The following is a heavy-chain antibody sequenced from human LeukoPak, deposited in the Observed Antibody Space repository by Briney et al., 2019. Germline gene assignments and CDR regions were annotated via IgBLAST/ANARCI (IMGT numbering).Heavy chain of an antibody. Sequence: GGSLRLSCAASGFTFSSYAMSWVRQAPGKGLEWVSAISGSGGSTYYADSVKGQFTISRDNSKNTLYLQMNSLRAEDTAVYYCARDPRGSYFDYWGQGTLVTVSS. CDR3: ARDPRGSYFDY. CDR1: GFTFSSYA. D-gene: IGHD3-10*01. V-gene: IGHV3-23*01. J-gene: IGHJ4*02. CDR2: ISGSGGST.